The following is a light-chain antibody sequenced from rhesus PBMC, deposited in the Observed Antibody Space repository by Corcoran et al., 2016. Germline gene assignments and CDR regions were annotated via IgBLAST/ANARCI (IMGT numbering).Light chain of an antibody. CDR3: CSYTSGYIYM. J-gene: IGLJ1*01. CDR2: EVS. V-gene: IGLV2-32*01. Sequence: QAALTQPRSVSGSPGQSVTISCTGTSSDIGGYNYVSWYQQHPGTAPKLMIYEVSKRPSGVSDRFSGSKSGNTASLTISGLQAEDEAAYYCCSYTSGYIYMFGDGTRLTVL. CDR1: SSDIGGYNY.